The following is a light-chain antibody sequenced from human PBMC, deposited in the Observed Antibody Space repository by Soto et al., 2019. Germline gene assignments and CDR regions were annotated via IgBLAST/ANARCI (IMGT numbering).Light chain of an antibody. CDR3: SSYAGSSNV. CDR1: KNDISVYDF. CDR2: EVV. Sequence: QSVLTQPPSASGSPGQSVTISCTGTKNDISVYDFVSWYQHPPGKAPRLIIYEVVQRPSGVPDRFSGSKSGNTASLTVSGLQAEDEADYYCSSYAGSSNVFGTGTKVTVL. V-gene: IGLV2-8*01. J-gene: IGLJ1*01.